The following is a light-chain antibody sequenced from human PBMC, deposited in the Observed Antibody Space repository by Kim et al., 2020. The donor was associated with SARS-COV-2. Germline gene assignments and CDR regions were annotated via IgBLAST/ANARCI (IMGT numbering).Light chain of an antibody. J-gene: IGKJ1*01. Sequence: ASVGDRVTITCRASQDIKNYLAWYRQKPGKVPEVLIYAASILQSGVPSRISGSGSGTDFTLTINSLQPEDVATYYRQKYNSAPWTFGQGTKVDIK. CDR3: QKYNSAPWT. V-gene: IGKV1-27*01. CDR2: AAS. CDR1: QDIKNY.